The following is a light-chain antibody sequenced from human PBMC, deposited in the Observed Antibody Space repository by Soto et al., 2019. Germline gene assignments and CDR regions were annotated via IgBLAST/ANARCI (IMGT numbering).Light chain of an antibody. CDR2: DAS. J-gene: IGKJ1*01. CDR1: QSISSW. V-gene: IGKV1-5*01. Sequence: IQMTQSPSTLSASVGDRVTITCRASQSISSWLAWYQQKPGKAPKLLIYDASSLESGVPSRSSGSGSGTEFTLTISSLQPDDFATYYCQQYNSYSPWTFGQGTRWIS. CDR3: QQYNSYSPWT.